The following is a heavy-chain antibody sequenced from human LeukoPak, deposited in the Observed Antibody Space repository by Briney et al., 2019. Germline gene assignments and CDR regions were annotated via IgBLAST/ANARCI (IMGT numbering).Heavy chain of an antibody. CDR2: ISSSSSYI. D-gene: IGHD4-17*01. V-gene: IGHV3-21*01. CDR3: ARGNYGDYGY. CDR1: GFTFSSYS. J-gene: IGHJ4*02. Sequence: GGSLRLSCTASGFTFSSYSMNWVRQAPGRGLEWVSSISSSSSYIYYADSVKGRLTISRDNAKNSLYLQMNSLRAEDTAVYYCARGNYGDYGYWGQGTLVTVSS.